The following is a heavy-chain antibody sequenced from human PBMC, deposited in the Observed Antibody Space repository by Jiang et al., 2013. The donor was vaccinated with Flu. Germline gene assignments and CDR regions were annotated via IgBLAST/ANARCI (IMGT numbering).Heavy chain of an antibody. Sequence: GYSFTSYWIGWVRQMPGKGLEWMGIIYPGDSDTRYSPSFQGQVTISADKSISTAYLQWSSLKASDTAMYYCARIEDASSIVGAAFDYWGQGTLVTVSS. V-gene: IGHV5-51*01. CDR1: GYSFTSYW. CDR3: ARIEDASSIVGAAFDY. J-gene: IGHJ4*02. CDR2: IYPGDSDT. D-gene: IGHD1-26*01.